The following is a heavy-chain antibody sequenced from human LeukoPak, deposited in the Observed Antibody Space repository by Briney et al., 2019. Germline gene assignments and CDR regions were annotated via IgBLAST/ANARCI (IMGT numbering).Heavy chain of an antibody. V-gene: IGHV4-34*01. J-gene: IGHJ6*02. Sequence: SETLSLTCAVYGGSFSGYYWSWIRQPPGKGLEWIGEINHSGSTNYNPSLKSRVTISVDTSKNQFSLKLSSVTAADTAVYYCARGSFITGTLWYGMDVWGQGTTVTVSS. CDR3: ARGSFITGTLWYGMDV. CDR1: GGSFSGYY. D-gene: IGHD1-20*01. CDR2: INHSGST.